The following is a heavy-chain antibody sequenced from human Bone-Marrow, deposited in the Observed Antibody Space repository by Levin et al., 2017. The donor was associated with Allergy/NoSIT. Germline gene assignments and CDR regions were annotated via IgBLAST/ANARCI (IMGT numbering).Heavy chain of an antibody. V-gene: IGHV3-30*04. D-gene: IGHD4-23*01. J-gene: IGHJ4*02. CDR1: GFTFSSYA. CDR3: ARRGPGDYGGNPYFDY. CDR2: ISYDGSNK. Sequence: SCAASGFTFSSYAMHWVRQAPGKGLEWVAVISYDGSNKYYADSVKGRFIISRDNSKNTLYLQMNSLRAEDTAVYYCARRGPGDYGGNPYFDYWGQGTLVTVSS.